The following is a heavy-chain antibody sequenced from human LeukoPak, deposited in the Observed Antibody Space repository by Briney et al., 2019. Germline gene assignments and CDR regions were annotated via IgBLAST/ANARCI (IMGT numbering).Heavy chain of an antibody. CDR3: ARGGEKLVDTAMGY. Sequence: ASVKVSCKASGYTFTSYYMHWVRQAPGQGLEWMGIINPSGGSTSYAQKFQGRVTITADESTSTAYMELSSLRSEDTAVYYCARGGEKLVDTAMGYWGQGTLVTVSS. CDR2: INPSGGST. CDR1: GYTFTSYY. V-gene: IGHV1-46*01. J-gene: IGHJ4*02. D-gene: IGHD5-18*01.